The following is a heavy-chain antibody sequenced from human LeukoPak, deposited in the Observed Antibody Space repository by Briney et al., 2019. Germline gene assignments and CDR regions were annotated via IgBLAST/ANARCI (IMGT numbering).Heavy chain of an antibody. Sequence: GGSLTLSCGASGFTFSNYEMNWVRQAPGKGLEWLSYISTSGSPIYHTDSVKGRFTISRDNAKISLYLQVNSLRAEDTAVYYCARHHCSGGSCYPPNYYYYYTMDVWGQGTTVTVSS. CDR1: GFTFSNYE. J-gene: IGHJ6*02. CDR3: ARHHCSGGSCYPPNYYYYYTMDV. CDR2: ISTSGSPI. D-gene: IGHD2-15*01. V-gene: IGHV3-48*03.